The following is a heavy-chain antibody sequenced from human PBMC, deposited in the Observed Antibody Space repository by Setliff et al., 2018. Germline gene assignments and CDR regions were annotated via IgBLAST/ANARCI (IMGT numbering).Heavy chain of an antibody. CDR3: ARWRQRRDGYNKWVNYFDY. CDR1: GGSFSGYY. J-gene: IGHJ4*02. CDR2: INHSGST. Sequence: SETLSLTCAVYGGSFSGYYWSWIRQPPGKGLEWIGEINHSGSTNYNPSLKSRVTISVDTSKNQFSLKLSSVTAADMAVYYCARWRQRRDGYNKWVNYFDYWGQGTLVTVSS. V-gene: IGHV4-34*01. D-gene: IGHD5-12*01.